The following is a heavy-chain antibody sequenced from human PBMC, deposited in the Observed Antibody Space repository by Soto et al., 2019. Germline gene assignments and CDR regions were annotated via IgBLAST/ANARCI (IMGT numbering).Heavy chain of an antibody. CDR2: IYSGGST. J-gene: IGHJ4*02. CDR3: ARGSERTYFDY. CDR1: GFTVSSNY. Sequence: PGGSLRLSCAASGFTVSSNYMSWVRQAPGKGLEWVSVIYSGGSTYYADSVKGRFTISRDNSKNTLYLQMNSLRAEDTAVYYCARGSERTYFDYWGWGPLVTVPS. V-gene: IGHV3-53*01. D-gene: IGHD1-1*01.